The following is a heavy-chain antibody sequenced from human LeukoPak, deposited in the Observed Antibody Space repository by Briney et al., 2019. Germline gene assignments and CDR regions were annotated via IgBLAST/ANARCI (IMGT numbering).Heavy chain of an antibody. CDR2: ISSDGRNE. CDR1: GFASSTYG. CDR3: AKDPRHSTNWFFDY. Sequence: PGGSLTLSCAASGFASSTYGIHWVRHAPGKGLEWVAAISSDGRNEYFTDSVKGRFTISRDDSKSTVYLQMNSLRAEDTAVYYCAKDPRHSTNWFFDYWGQGTLVTVSS. D-gene: IGHD6-13*01. J-gene: IGHJ4*02. V-gene: IGHV3-33*05.